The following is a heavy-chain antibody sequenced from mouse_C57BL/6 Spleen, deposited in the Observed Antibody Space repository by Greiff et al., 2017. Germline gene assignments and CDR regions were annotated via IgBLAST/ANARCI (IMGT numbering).Heavy chain of an antibody. J-gene: IGHJ4*01. CDR3: TTYDYDDYAMDY. V-gene: IGHV14-4*01. Sequence: EVKLQESGAELVRPGASVKLSCTASGFNIKDDYMHWVKQRPEQGLEWIGWIDPENGDTEYASKFQGKATITADTSSNTAYLQLSSLTSEDTAVYYCTTYDYDDYAMDYWGQGTSVTVSS. CDR1: GFNIKDDY. D-gene: IGHD2-4*01. CDR2: IDPENGDT.